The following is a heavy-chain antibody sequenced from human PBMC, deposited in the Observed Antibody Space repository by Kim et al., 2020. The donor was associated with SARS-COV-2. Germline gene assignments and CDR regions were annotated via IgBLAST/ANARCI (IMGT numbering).Heavy chain of an antibody. CDR1: GFTFSSYS. J-gene: IGHJ5*02. CDR2: ISSSSSYI. D-gene: IGHD2-15*01. V-gene: IGHV3-21*01. Sequence: GGSLRLSCAASGFTFSSYSMNWVRQAPGKGLDWFSSISSSSSYIYYADSVKGRFTISRDKANNSLYLQMNSLRAEDTAVSYCARDPLDIVGVVAAIPWFDPWGQGTLVTVSS. CDR3: ARDPLDIVGVVAAIPWFDP.